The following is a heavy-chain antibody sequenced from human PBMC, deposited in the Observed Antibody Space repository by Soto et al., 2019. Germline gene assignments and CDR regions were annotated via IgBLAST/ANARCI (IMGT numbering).Heavy chain of an antibody. V-gene: IGHV6-1*01. D-gene: IGHD2-15*01. Sequence: PSQTLSLTCVITGDSVSSNSAGWSWVRQSPSRGLEWLGRTYYRSKWYYEYAVSVRGRITINPDTSKNHFSLELTSVTAADTAVYYCARVKLAGRGGFDYWGLGTLVTVSS. CDR1: GDSVSSNSAG. J-gene: IGHJ4*02. CDR2: TYYRSKWYY. CDR3: ARVKLAGRGGFDY.